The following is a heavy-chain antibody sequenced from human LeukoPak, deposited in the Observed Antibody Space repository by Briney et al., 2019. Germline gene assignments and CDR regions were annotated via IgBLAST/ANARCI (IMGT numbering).Heavy chain of an antibody. J-gene: IGHJ4*02. Sequence: GGSLRLSCGASGFTFSNYWMHWVRQAPGKGLVWVSRINSDGSRTSYADSVKVRFTISRDNAKNTLYLQMNSLRAEDTAVYYCARETSGYYYKSYLDYWGQGTLVTVSS. CDR3: ARETSGYYYKSYLDY. D-gene: IGHD3-22*01. CDR2: INSDGSRT. V-gene: IGHV3-74*01. CDR1: GFTFSNYW.